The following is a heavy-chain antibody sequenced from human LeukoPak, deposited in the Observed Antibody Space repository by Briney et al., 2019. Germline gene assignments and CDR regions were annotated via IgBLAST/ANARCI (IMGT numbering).Heavy chain of an antibody. CDR3: ARGNSYHWFDP. CDR1: GSTFSSYG. D-gene: IGHD1-26*01. Sequence: GRSLRLSCAASGSTFSSYGFHWVRQAPGKGLEWVALSAYEGSNEYYADSVRGRFTNSRDNSKNTLYLQMNSLRVEDTAVYYCARGNSYHWFDPWGQGTLVTVPS. CDR2: SAYEGSNE. V-gene: IGHV3-33*01. J-gene: IGHJ5*02.